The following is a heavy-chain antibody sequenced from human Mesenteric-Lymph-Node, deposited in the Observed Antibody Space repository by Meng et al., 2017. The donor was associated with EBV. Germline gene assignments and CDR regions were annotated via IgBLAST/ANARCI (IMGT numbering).Heavy chain of an antibody. CDR3: GRLPLEVEVVAPWS. Sequence: QLTPQESGPGLAKPSETLSLPCTVSGAYISSSNYYWGWIRQPPGKGLEWIGSIYYTGSTYYNPSLKSRLTISLDTSKKQFSLKLFSVTAADTAIYYCGRLPLEVEVVAPWSWGQGTLVTVSS. V-gene: IGHV4-39*01. CDR1: GAYISSSNYY. J-gene: IGHJ5*02. D-gene: IGHD2-21*01. CDR2: IYYTGST.